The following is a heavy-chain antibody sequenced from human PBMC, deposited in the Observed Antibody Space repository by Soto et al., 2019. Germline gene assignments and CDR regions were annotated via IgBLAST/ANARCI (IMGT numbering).Heavy chain of an antibody. CDR3: ARDRRIWEPRESFDI. D-gene: IGHD1-26*01. J-gene: IGHJ3*02. CDR1: GYSITYNY. Sequence: ASVKVSCTASGYSITYNYMHWVRQAPGKGLEWMGTIDPTGGDRNYAQKFQGWVTMTTDTSTSTAHMELQRLRADDTAVYYCARDRRIWEPRESFDIWGQGTMVTVSS. CDR2: IDPTGGDR. V-gene: IGHV1-2*04.